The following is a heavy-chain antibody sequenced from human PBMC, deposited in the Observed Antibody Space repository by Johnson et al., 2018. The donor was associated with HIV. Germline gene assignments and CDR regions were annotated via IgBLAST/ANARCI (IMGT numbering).Heavy chain of an antibody. D-gene: IGHD3-22*01. V-gene: IGHV3-23*04. CDR3: AKSAPGYDSSGYRNAFDI. J-gene: IGHJ3*02. Sequence: VQLVESGGGVVQPGRSLRLSCAASGFTFSSYAMSWVRQAPGKGLEWVSAISGSGGSTYYADSVKGRFTISRDNSKNTLYLQMNSLRAEDTAVYYCAKSAPGYDSSGYRNAFDIWGQGTMVTVSS. CDR2: ISGSGGST. CDR1: GFTFSSYA.